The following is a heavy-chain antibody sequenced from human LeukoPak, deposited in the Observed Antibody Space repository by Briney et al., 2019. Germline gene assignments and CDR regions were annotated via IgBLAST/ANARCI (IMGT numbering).Heavy chain of an antibody. CDR1: GGSISSYY. CDR3: ARHGDGYFDLGYYYYMDV. CDR2: IYYSGST. Sequence: SETLSLTCTVSGGSISSYYWSWIRQPPGKGLEWIGYIYYSGSTYYNPSLKSRVTISVDTSKNQFSLKLSSVTAADTAVYYCARHGDGYFDLGYYYYMDVWGKGTTVTVSS. V-gene: IGHV4-59*08. J-gene: IGHJ6*03. D-gene: IGHD3-9*01.